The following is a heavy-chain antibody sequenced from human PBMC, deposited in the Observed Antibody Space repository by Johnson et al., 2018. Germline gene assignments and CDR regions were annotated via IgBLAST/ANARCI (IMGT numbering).Heavy chain of an antibody. CDR3: ARDSPLIRGAFDI. CDR2: ISSDGSNQ. V-gene: IGHV3-30-3*01. D-gene: IGHD2-8*01. J-gene: IGHJ3*02. Sequence: QVQLVQSGGGVVQPGRSLRLSCAASGFFFSSYAMHWVRQAPGKGLEWVTVISSDGSNQHYTDSGKGRFTISRDNSKNTLYLQMNSLRAEATAMYYCARDSPLIRGAFDIWGQGTMVTVSS. CDR1: GFFFSSYA.